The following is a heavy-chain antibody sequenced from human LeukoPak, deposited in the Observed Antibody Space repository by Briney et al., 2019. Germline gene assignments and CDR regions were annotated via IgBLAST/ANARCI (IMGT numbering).Heavy chain of an antibody. CDR1: GYTFTGYY. Sequence: WASVKVSCKASGYTFTGYYMHWVRQAPGQGLEWMGWINPNSGGTNYAQKFQGRVTMTRDTSISTAYMELSRLRSDDTAVYYCAREYCSSTSCYYDGDYWGQGTLVTVSS. CDR3: AREYCSSTSCYYDGDY. V-gene: IGHV1-2*02. D-gene: IGHD2-2*01. CDR2: INPNSGGT. J-gene: IGHJ4*02.